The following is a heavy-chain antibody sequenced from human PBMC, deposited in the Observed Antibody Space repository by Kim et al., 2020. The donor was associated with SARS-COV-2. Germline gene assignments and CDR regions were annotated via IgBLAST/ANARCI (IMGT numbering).Heavy chain of an antibody. Sequence: GSTIYYADSVKGRFTISRDNAKNSLYLQMNSLRAEDTAVYYCARGDWFDPWGQGTLVTVSS. CDR3: ARGDWFDP. CDR2: GSTI. V-gene: IGHV3-11*04. J-gene: IGHJ5*02.